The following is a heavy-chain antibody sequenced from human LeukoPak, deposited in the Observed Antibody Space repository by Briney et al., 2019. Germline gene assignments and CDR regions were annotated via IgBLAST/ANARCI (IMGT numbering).Heavy chain of an antibody. Sequence: SGGSLRLSCAASGFTFSSYAMHWVRQAPGKGLEWVAVISYDGSNKYYADSVKGRFTISRDNSKNTLYLQMNSLRAEDTAVYYCARPQTPLYRFGELLSSSALDYWGQGTLVTVSS. CDR1: GFTFSSYA. CDR3: ARPQTPLYRFGELLSSSALDY. CDR2: ISYDGSNK. V-gene: IGHV3-30-3*01. D-gene: IGHD3-10*01. J-gene: IGHJ4*02.